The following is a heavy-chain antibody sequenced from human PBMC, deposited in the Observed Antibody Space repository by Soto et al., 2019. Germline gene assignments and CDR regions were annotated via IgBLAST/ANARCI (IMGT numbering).Heavy chain of an antibody. Sequence: EVQLLESGGDLEQPGGSLRLSCAASGFTFSNYAMNWVRQAPGKGLEWVSSISGGGGGTYYADAVKGRFTISRDNSRNMLYLQMKSLRAEDTAEYYCAKGAFAVGDTNYFFDYWGQGTLVTVSS. J-gene: IGHJ4*02. CDR2: ISGGGGGT. D-gene: IGHD1-26*01. CDR3: AKGAFAVGDTNYFFDY. V-gene: IGHV3-23*01. CDR1: GFTFSNYA.